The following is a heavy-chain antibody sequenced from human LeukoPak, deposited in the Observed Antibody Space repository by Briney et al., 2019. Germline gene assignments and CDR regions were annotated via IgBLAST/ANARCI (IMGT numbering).Heavy chain of an antibody. CDR3: AKGHSRGSYYYGMDV. J-gene: IGHJ6*02. CDR1: GFTFSSYA. D-gene: IGHD2-15*01. CDR2: TSGSGGST. V-gene: IGHV3-23*01. Sequence: GGSLRLSCAASGFTFSSYAMSWVRQAPGKGLEWVSATSGSGGSTYYADSVKGRFTISRDNSKNTLYLQMNSLRAEDTAVYYCAKGHSRGSYYYGMDVWGQGTTVTVSS.